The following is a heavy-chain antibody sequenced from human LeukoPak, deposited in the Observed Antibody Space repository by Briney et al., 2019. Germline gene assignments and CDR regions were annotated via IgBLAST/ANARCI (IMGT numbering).Heavy chain of an antibody. CDR3: ARAIFGYDSSGFLSSPDY. CDR1: GYTFTGYY. J-gene: IGHJ4*02. V-gene: IGHV1-2*02. CDR2: INPNSGGT. Sequence: ASVKVSCKASGYTFTGYYMHWVRQAPGQGLEWMGWINPNSGGTNYAQKFQGRVTMTRDTSISTAYMELSRLRSDDTAVYYCARAIFGYDSSGFLSSPDYWGQGTLVTVSS. D-gene: IGHD3-22*01.